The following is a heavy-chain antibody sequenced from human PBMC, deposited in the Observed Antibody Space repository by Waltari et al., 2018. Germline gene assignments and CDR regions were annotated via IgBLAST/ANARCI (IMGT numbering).Heavy chain of an antibody. CDR3: AKVAGYCSSTSCYQGLLDI. V-gene: IGHV3-30*02. CDR1: GFTFSSYG. D-gene: IGHD2-2*01. CDR2: IRYDGSNK. Sequence: QVQLVESGGGVVQPGGSLRLSCAASGFTFSSYGMHWVRQAPGKGLEWVAFIRYDGSNKYYADSVKGRFTISRDNSKNTLYLQMNSLRAEDTAVYYCAKVAGYCSSTSCYQGLLDIWGQGTMVTVSS. J-gene: IGHJ3*02.